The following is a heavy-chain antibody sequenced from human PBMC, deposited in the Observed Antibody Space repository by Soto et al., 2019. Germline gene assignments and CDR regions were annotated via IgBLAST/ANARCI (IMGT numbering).Heavy chain of an antibody. CDR2: IHYSGRT. CDR1: NGSISGFY. Sequence: SETLSLTCSVSNGSISGFYWTWIRQPPGKILEWIGYIHYSGRTDCNPSLTSRATMSVDTSKNQFSLNLKSITAADTAVYYCVRVGVGIGNHFDSWGRGTLVTVSS. CDR3: VRVGVGIGNHFDS. D-gene: IGHD1-26*01. V-gene: IGHV4-59*12. J-gene: IGHJ4*02.